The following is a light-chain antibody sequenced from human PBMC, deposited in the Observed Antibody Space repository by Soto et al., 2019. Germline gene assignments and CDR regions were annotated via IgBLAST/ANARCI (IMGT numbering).Light chain of an antibody. CDR1: SSNIGAGYD. J-gene: IGLJ1*01. Sequence: QSVLTQPPSVSGAPGQRVTISCTGSSSNIGAGYDVHWYQQLPGTAPKLLIYGNSNRPSGVPDRFSGSKSGTSASLAITGLQAEYEADYYCQSYDSGLSGSVFGTGTKLTVL. CDR3: QSYDSGLSGSV. V-gene: IGLV1-40*01. CDR2: GNS.